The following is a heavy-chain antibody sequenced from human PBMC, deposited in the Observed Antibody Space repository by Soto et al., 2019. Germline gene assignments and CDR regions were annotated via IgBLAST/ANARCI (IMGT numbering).Heavy chain of an antibody. CDR2: TYYRSQWHN. D-gene: IGHD3-10*01. Sequence: QVQLQQSGPGLVKPSQTLSLTCGISGDSVSSNSATWNWIRQSPSRGLEWLGRTYYRSQWHNEYEESVKSRITINPYTSKNQFSLQLNSMSPEDTAVYYCARERGFLSEALDIWGRGTMVTVSS. J-gene: IGHJ3*02. CDR3: ARERGFLSEALDI. V-gene: IGHV6-1*01. CDR1: GDSVSSNSAT.